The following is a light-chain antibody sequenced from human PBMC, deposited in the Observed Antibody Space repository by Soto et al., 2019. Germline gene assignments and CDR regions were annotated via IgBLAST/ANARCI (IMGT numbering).Light chain of an antibody. CDR1: ESFLYNSNNKNH. Sequence: DVVMIQVPDSLAVSLGERATINCKSSESFLYNSNNKNHLGGVQQEPGHPPKLNIFGASFRPSGVHDRFSGRGSGTDLTLTISRLQAEDVAVYYCQKYYSIQFTFGQGTKVDIK. CDR2: GAS. CDR3: QKYYSIQFT. V-gene: IGKV4-1*01. J-gene: IGKJ1*01.